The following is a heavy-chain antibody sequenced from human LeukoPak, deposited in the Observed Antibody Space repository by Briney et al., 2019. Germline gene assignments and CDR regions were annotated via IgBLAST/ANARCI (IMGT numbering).Heavy chain of an antibody. J-gene: IGHJ4*02. Sequence: ASVKVSCKASGYTFIVYYLHWVRQAPGQGLEWMGWINPNSGGTNYAQKFQGRVTMTRDTSISTAYMELSRLRSDDTAVYYCARVEVEYYDSSGYYTYWGQGTLVTVSS. CDR1: GYTFIVYY. CDR2: INPNSGGT. D-gene: IGHD3-22*01. CDR3: ARVEVEYYDSSGYYTY. V-gene: IGHV1-2*02.